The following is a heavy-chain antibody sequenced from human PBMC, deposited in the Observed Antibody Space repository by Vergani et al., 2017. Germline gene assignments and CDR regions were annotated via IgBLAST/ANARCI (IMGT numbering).Heavy chain of an antibody. J-gene: IGHJ3*02. CDR1: GFTFSSYG. CDR2: IRYDGSNK. V-gene: IGHV3-30*02. D-gene: IGHD2-21*02. Sequence: QVHLVESGGGVVQPGGSLRLSCAASGFTFSSYGMHWVRQAQGKGLEWVAFIRYDGSNKYYADSVKGRFTISRDNSRNTLYLQMNSLRAEDTAVYYCAKDSGYCGGDCYYDAFDMWGQGTMVTVSS. CDR3: AKDSGYCGGDCYYDAFDM.